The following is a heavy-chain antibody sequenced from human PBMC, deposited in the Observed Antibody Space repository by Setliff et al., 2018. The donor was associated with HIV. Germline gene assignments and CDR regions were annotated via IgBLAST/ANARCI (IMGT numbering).Heavy chain of an antibody. Sequence: ETLSLSCAASGFTFINAWMSWVRQAPGKGLEWVGRIKSKADGGATYYAAPVKGRFTISRDDSRNTLYLQMNSLKTEDTAVYYCTTKGRDAYTLEAPGWGQGTLVTVSS. V-gene: IGHV3-15*01. CDR3: TTKGRDAYTLEAPG. J-gene: IGHJ4*02. CDR2: IKSKADGGAT. CDR1: GFTFINAW. D-gene: IGHD2-15*01.